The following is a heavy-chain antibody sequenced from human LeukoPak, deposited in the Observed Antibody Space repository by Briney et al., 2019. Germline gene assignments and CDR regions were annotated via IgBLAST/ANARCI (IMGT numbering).Heavy chain of an antibody. Sequence: SETLSLTCAVYGGSFSGYYWSWIRQPPGKRLEWIGEINHSGSTNYNPSLKSRVTISVDTTKNQFSLKLSSVTAADTAVYYCASYSHPGVCDAFDIWGQGTMVTVSS. V-gene: IGHV4-34*01. CDR1: GGSFSGYY. CDR3: ASYSHPGVCDAFDI. CDR2: INHSGST. J-gene: IGHJ3*02. D-gene: IGHD2-15*01.